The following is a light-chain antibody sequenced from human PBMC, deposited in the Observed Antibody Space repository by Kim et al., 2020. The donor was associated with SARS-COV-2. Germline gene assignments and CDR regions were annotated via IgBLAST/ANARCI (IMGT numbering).Light chain of an antibody. J-gene: IGLJ7*01. CDR3: NSLDSSDNAV. CDR1: SLRSYY. Sequence: SSELTQDPAVSVALGQTVRITCQGDSLRSYYATWYQQKPGQAPVLVIYGKNNRPSGIPDRFSGSSSVNTASLTIPGTQAGDEADYYCNSLDSSDNAVF. V-gene: IGLV3-19*01. CDR2: GKN.